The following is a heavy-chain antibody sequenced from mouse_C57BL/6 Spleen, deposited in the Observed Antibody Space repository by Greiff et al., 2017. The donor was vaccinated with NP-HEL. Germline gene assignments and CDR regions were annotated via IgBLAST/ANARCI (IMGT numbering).Heavy chain of an antibody. D-gene: IGHD1-1*01. CDR3: ARRPPYYGSSYDFDY. CDR2: IDPSDSYT. CDR1: GYTFTSYW. Sequence: VQLQQPGAELVKPGASVKLSCKASGYTFTSYWMQWVKQRPGQGLEWIGEIDPSDSYTNYNQKFKGKATLTVDTSSSTAYMQLSSLTSEDSAVYYCARRPPYYGSSYDFDYWGQGTTLTVSS. J-gene: IGHJ2*01. V-gene: IGHV1-50*01.